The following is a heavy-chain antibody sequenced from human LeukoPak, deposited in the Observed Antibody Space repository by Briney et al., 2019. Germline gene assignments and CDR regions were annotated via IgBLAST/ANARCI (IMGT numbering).Heavy chain of an antibody. D-gene: IGHD2-21*02. CDR2: IRGSGDTT. CDR1: GFTFSSYS. J-gene: IGHJ4*02. Sequence: GGSLRLSCAASGFTFSSYSMNWVRQAPGKGLEWVSAIRGSGDTTFYADSVKGRFTISRDNSENTVYLQMNSLRAEDTAVYYCEKRGDKLDLIWGQGTLVTVSS. V-gene: IGHV3-23*01. CDR3: EKRGDKLDLI.